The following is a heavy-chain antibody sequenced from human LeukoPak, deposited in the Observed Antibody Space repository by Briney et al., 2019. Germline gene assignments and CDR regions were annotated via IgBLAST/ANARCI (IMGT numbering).Heavy chain of an antibody. Sequence: GESLKISCKGSGYSFTSYWIGWVRQMPGKGLEWMGIIYPGDSDTRYSPSFQGQVTISAAKSISTAYLQWSSLKDWDTAMYNCARHEQYYYNSSGHPSNWFDPWGQGTLVTVSS. CDR2: IYPGDSDT. D-gene: IGHD3-22*01. CDR1: GYSFTSYW. V-gene: IGHV5-51*01. CDR3: ARHEQYYYNSSGHPSNWFDP. J-gene: IGHJ5*02.